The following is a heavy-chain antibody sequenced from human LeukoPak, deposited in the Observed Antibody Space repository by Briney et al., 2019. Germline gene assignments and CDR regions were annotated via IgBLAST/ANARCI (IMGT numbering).Heavy chain of an antibody. J-gene: IGHJ4*02. CDR3: AAPREDGLRFLEWYIY. V-gene: IGHV3-23*01. CDR2: ISDNNNTT. Sequence: PGGSLRLSCIASGFTFSSYAMNWVRQAPGKGLEWVSVISDNNNTTYYADSVKGRFTISRDNSKNTLYLQMNSLRAEDTAVYYCAAPREDGLRFLEWYIYWGQGTLVTVSS. CDR1: GFTFSSYA. D-gene: IGHD3-3*01.